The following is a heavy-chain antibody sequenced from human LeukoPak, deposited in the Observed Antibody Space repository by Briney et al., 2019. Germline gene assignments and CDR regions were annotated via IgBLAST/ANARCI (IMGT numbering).Heavy chain of an antibody. V-gene: IGHV3-23*01. CDR1: GFTFSNFA. Sequence: GGSLRLSCATSGFTFSNFAMSWVRQAPGKGLEWVSVISGSGVSTYYADSVKGRFTISRDYSKNTVFLQMTSLRAEDSPVYYCAKYDTHEPKSGDYDGWGQGTLVTVSS. CDR2: ISGSGVST. J-gene: IGHJ4*02. CDR3: AKYDTHEPKSGDYDG. D-gene: IGHD4-17*01.